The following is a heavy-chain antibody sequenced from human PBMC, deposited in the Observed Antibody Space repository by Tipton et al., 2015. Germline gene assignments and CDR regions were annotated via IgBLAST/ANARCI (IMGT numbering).Heavy chain of an antibody. Sequence: GLVKPSQTLSLTCGISGDSVSSDSAAWHWIRQSPSRGLEWLGRTYYRSKWYNDYAVSVKSRITINPVTSKNQFSLQLNSVTAADTAVYYCARGIGHCSNTICSQNGFDPWGQGTLVTVSS. CDR1: GDSVSSDSAA. CDR2: TYYRSKWYN. J-gene: IGHJ5*02. D-gene: IGHD2-2*01. CDR3: ARGIGHCSNTICSQNGFDP. V-gene: IGHV6-1*01.